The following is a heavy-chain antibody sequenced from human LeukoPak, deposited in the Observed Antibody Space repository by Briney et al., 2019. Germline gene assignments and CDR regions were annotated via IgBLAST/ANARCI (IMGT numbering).Heavy chain of an antibody. CDR3: TRNSGWYGLS. D-gene: IGHD6-19*01. Sequence: GGSLRLSCTVSGFTLSSYEMSWIRQAPGKGLEWVSSIDYDGGSGHYADSVKGRFTISRGNSNNTLFLHLNSLRGGDTAVYYCTRNSGWYGLSWGQGTLVTVSS. CDR1: GFTLSSYE. V-gene: IGHV3-23*01. CDR2: IDYDGGSG. J-gene: IGHJ1*01.